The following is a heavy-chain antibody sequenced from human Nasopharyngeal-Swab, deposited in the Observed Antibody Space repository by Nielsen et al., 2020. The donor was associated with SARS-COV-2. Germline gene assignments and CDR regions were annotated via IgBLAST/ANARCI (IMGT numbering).Heavy chain of an antibody. Sequence: WIRQPPGKGMEWIGVINHSGSTNYNPSLKSRVTISVDTSKNQFCLKPSSVTAADTAVYYCARVLRGVAARPLGFGYYYYYYMDVWGKGTTVTVSS. D-gene: IGHD6-6*01. CDR2: INHSGST. V-gene: IGHV4-34*01. CDR3: ARVLRGVAARPLGFGYYYYYYMDV. J-gene: IGHJ6*03.